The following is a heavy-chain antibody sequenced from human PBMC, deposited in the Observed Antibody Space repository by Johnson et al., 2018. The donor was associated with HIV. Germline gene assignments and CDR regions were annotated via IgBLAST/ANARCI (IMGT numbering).Heavy chain of an antibody. J-gene: IGHJ3*02. V-gene: IGHV3-30*04. CDR3: ARGRPGRENAFDI. CDR2: ISYDGRNK. D-gene: IGHD3-10*01. CDR1: GFTFGSYA. Sequence: QVQLVESGGGVVQPGRPLTLSCTASGFTFGSYAMHWVRQAPGKGLEWVADISYDGRNKNYADSIKGRFTLSRDNSKNTLYLQMNSPRAEDTSLYHCARGRPGRENAFDIWGQGTMVIVSS.